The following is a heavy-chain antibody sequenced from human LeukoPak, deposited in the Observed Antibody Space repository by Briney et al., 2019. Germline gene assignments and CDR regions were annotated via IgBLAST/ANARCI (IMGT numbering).Heavy chain of an antibody. V-gene: IGHV3-23*01. Sequence: PGGFLRLSCAASGFSFSSYAMSWVRQAPGKGLEWVSSVSESGDGTYYADSVMGRFIISRDNSRKTFHLQMDSLRADDTAIYYCAKGKVNHLGALDFWGQGTLVTVSS. CDR2: VSESGDGT. D-gene: IGHD1-26*01. CDR1: GFSFSSYA. J-gene: IGHJ4*02. CDR3: AKGKVNHLGALDF.